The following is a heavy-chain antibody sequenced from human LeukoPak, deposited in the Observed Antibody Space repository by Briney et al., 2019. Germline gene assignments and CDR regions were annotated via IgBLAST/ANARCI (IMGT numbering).Heavy chain of an antibody. CDR1: GGSISIGGYY. V-gene: IGHV4-30-2*01. D-gene: IGHD3-3*01. Sequence: PSQTLSLTCTVSGGSISIGGYYWRWIRQPPGKGLEWLGYIYHSGSTYYNPSLKSRVTISVDRSKNQFSLKLSSVTGADTAVYCCARGPDFWSGYPSMNWGQGTLVTVSS. CDR3: ARGPDFWSGYPSMN. J-gene: IGHJ4*02. CDR2: IYHSGST.